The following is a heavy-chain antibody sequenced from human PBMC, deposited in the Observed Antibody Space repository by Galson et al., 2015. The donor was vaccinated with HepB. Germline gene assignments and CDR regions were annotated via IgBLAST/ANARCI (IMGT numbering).Heavy chain of an antibody. J-gene: IGHJ3*02. CDR2: INPSGGST. CDR3: ARGNMVRGVIGAAFDI. D-gene: IGHD3-10*01. CDR1: GYTFTSYY. V-gene: IGHV1-46*04. Sequence: SVKVSCKASGYTFTSYYMHWVRQAPGQGLEWMGIINPSGGSTSYAQKLQGRVTMTRDTSTSTVYMELSSLRSEDTAVYYCARGNMVRGVIGAAFDIWGQGTMVTVSS.